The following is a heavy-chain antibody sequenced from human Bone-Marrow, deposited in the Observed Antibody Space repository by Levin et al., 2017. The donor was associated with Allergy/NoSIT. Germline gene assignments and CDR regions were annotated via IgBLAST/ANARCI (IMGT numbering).Heavy chain of an antibody. J-gene: IGHJ4*02. CDR3: TTDRRSSSKGSFDY. CDR2: VDPVNGET. D-gene: IGHD6-6*01. CDR1: AHTFTDYY. Sequence: PRASVKVSCKVSAHTFTDYYMHWVQQAPGQGLEWMGLVDPVNGETLYAEKFQDRVTMTADTSTDTAYMELSSLRSEDTAVYYCTTDRRSSSKGSFDYWGQGSLVTVSP. V-gene: IGHV1-69-2*01.